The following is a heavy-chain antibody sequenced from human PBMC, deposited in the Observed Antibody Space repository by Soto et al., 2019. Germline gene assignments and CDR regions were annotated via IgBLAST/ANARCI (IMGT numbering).Heavy chain of an antibody. V-gene: IGHV3-21*01. J-gene: IGHJ6*02. CDR2: ISSSSSYI. CDR1: GFTFSSYS. CDR3: ARAQMATIMPPYYYYGMDV. D-gene: IGHD5-12*01. Sequence: PGGSLRLSCAASGFTFSSYSMNWVRQAPGKGLEWISSISSSSSYIYYADSVKGRFTISRDNAKNSLYLQMNSLRAEDTAVYYCARAQMATIMPPYYYYGMDVWGQGTTVTVSS.